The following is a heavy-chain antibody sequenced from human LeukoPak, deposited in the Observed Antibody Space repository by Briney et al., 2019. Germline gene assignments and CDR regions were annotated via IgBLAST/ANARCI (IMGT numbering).Heavy chain of an antibody. Sequence: GGSLRLSCAASKFTFSSHVMHWVRPAPGNGLDHVSAISSSGISTYYANSVRGRFTISRDNSKNMLYLQMDSLRTEDMAVYYCARGGKDGFDIWGQGTMVTVSS. V-gene: IGHV3-64*01. CDR3: ARGGKDGFDI. J-gene: IGHJ3*02. CDR2: ISSSGIST. D-gene: IGHD1-26*01. CDR1: KFTFSSHV.